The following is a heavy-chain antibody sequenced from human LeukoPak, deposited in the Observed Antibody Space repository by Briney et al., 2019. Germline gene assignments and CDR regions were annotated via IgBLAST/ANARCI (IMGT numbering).Heavy chain of an antibody. J-gene: IGHJ6*02. Sequence: GRSLRLSCAASGFTFRSYWMNWARQAPGKGLEWVASINHNGNVNYYVDSVKGRFTISRDNAKNSLYLQMSNLRAEDTAVYFCARGGGLDVWGQGATVTVSS. V-gene: IGHV3-7*03. D-gene: IGHD3-16*01. CDR2: INHNGNVN. CDR3: ARGGGLDV. CDR1: GFTFRSYW.